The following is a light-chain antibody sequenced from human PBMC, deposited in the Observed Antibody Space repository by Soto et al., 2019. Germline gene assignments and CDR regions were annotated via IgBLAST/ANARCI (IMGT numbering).Light chain of an antibody. CDR3: CSYGGSNTWV. CDR1: IKEGGSYYL. V-gene: IGLV2-23*01. CDR2: EGN. Sequence: QSVLTQTASVSGSPGQSVTISCSGIIKEGGSYYLVSWFQQYPGKAPKVIIFEGNKRPSGVTNRFSGSMSGSTASLTISRLQAEDEADYYCCSYGGSNTWVFGGGTKLTVL. J-gene: IGLJ3*02.